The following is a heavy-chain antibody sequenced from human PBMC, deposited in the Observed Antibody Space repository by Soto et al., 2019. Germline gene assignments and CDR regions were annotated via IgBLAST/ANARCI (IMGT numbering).Heavy chain of an antibody. CDR1: GFTFSSYG. Sequence: QVQLVESGGGVVQPGRSLRLSCAASGFTFSSYGMHWVRQAPGKGLEWVAVISYDGSNKYYADSVKGRFTISRDNSKNTLYLQMNSLRAEDTAVYYCAKDLLFVVVTASPFDYWGQGTLVTVSS. CDR3: AKDLLFVVVTASPFDY. D-gene: IGHD2-21*02. J-gene: IGHJ4*02. V-gene: IGHV3-30*18. CDR2: ISYDGSNK.